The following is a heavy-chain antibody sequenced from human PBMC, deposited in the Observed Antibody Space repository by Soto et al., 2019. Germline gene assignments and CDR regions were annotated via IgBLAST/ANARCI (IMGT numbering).Heavy chain of an antibody. V-gene: IGHV4-34*01. J-gene: IGHJ4*02. CDR2: INHSGST. CDR3: ARAGGYGSGSYGFDY. CDR1: GGSFSGYY. Sequence: QVQLQQWGAGLLKASETLSLTCAVYGGSFSGYYWSWIRQPPGKGLEWLGEINHSGSTNYNPSLKSRVTISVDTSKNQFTLKLSSVTAADTAVYYCARAGGYGSGSYGFDYWGQGTLVTVSS. D-gene: IGHD3-10*01.